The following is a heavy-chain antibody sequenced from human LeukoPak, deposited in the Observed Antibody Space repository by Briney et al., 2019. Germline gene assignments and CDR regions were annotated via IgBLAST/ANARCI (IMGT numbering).Heavy chain of an antibody. D-gene: IGHD3-16*01. Sequence: GGSLRLSCAASGXTVSSNYMSWVRQPPGKGLEWVSVIYSGVNTYYADSVKGRFTISRDNSKNTLYLQMNSLRAEDTAMYYCARLGPYYFDYWGQGTLVTVSS. V-gene: IGHV3-53*01. CDR2: IYSGVNT. CDR1: GXTVSSNY. J-gene: IGHJ4*02. CDR3: ARLGPYYFDY.